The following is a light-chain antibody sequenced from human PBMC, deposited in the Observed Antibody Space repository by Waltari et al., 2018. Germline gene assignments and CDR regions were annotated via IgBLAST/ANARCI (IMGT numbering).Light chain of an antibody. CDR2: GAS. V-gene: IGKV3-20*01. J-gene: IGKJ1*01. Sequence: IVLTQSPGTLSLSPGERATLSCRTSQSVGRTLAWYQQKPGQAPRLLIYGASIRATGIPDRFSGSGSGTDFSLTISRLEPEDFAVYYCHHYVRLPVTFGQGTKVEIK. CDR1: QSVGRT. CDR3: HHYVRLPVT.